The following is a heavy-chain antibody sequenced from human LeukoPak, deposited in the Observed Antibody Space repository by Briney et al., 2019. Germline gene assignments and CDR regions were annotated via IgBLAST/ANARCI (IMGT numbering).Heavy chain of an antibody. J-gene: IGHJ6*02. V-gene: IGHV4-4*02. D-gene: IGHD3-22*01. CDR2: IYHSGST. CDR1: GGSISSSNW. CDR3: ARGKSGYYQYYYYGMDV. Sequence: PSETLSLTCAVSGGSISSSNWWSWVRQPPGKGLEWIGEIYHSGSTNYNPSLKSRVTISVDKSKNQFSLKLSSVTAADTAVYYCARGKSGYYQYYYYGMDVWGQGTTVTVSS.